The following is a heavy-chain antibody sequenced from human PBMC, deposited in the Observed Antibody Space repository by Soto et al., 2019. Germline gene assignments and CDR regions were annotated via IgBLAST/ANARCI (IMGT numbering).Heavy chain of an antibody. J-gene: IGHJ3*02. CDR2: ITGDKGTT. CDR1: GDTFIKNT. D-gene: IGHD3-9*01. V-gene: IGHV1-18*01. CDR3: AGWTGYGRDVFAT. Sequence: QVQVVQSGPEMRKPGASVRVSCKASGDTFIKNTISWVRQAPGQGLEWMGWITGDKGTTDYAENVQDRVTIARDTSTGTAYMELRRLTSDDTAVYYCAGWTGYGRDVFATWGQGTRVTVSS.